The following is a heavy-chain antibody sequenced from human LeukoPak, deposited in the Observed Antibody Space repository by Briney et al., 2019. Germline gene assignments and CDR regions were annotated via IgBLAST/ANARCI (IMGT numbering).Heavy chain of an antibody. CDR3: ASYYGDYPSYYYGMDV. V-gene: IGHV1-69*06. CDR2: TIPIFGTA. Sequence: GASVKVSCKASGGTFSSYAISWVRQAPGQGLEWMGGTIPIFGTANYAQKFQGRVTIAADKSTSTAYMELSSLRSEDTAVYYCASYYGDYPSYYYGMDVWGKGTTVTVSS. CDR1: GGTFSSYA. J-gene: IGHJ6*04. D-gene: IGHD4-17*01.